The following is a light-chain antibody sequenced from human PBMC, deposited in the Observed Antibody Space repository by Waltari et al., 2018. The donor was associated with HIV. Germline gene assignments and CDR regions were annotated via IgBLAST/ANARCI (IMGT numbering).Light chain of an antibody. CDR1: SGHRSTA. Sequence: QPVLTQPPSASGSLGASVKLTCTLSSGHRSTAIAWHQQQPEKGPRFLMKVNSDGSHNRGAGIPDRFSGSTYGAERYLTISSLQSEDEADYYCQTWGTGIAVFGGGTKLTVL. V-gene: IGLV4-69*01. CDR2: VNSDGSH. J-gene: IGLJ3*02. CDR3: QTWGTGIAV.